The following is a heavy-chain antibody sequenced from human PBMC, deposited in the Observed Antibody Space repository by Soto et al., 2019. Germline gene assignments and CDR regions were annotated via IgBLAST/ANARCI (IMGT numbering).Heavy chain of an antibody. J-gene: IGHJ6*02. CDR3: AKDPGPLCSAMSCYTNYGMDV. D-gene: IGHD2-15*01. V-gene: IGHV3-30*18. Sequence: PGGSLGISCAASGFIFSIYGMDWVGQAPGKGLDLAAVISYDGDKKYFGDSVKGRFTISRDNTKNTVYLQMNSLRAEDTAVYYCAKDPGPLCSAMSCYTNYGMDVWGQGTTVTVSS. CDR1: GFIFSIYG. CDR2: ISYDGDKK.